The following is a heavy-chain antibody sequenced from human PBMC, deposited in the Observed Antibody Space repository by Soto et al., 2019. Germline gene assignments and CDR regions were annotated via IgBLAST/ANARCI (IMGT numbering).Heavy chain of an antibody. CDR1: GGTFSSHS. D-gene: IGHD4-17*01. Sequence: VQLMQSGAEVKQPGSSVKVSCKASGGTFSSHSINWVRQAPGQGLEWMGGIITLFGTANYAQNFQGRVTITADQSRSTAYMELNSLRSDDTAVYYCAREVGYGDYSAALLDWRQGTLVTVSS. J-gene: IGHJ4*02. CDR2: IITLFGTA. CDR3: AREVGYGDYSAALLD. V-gene: IGHV1-69*01.